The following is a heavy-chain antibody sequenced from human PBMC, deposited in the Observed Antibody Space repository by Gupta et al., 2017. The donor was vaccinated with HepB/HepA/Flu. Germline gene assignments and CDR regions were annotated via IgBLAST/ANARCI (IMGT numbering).Heavy chain of an antibody. Sequence: QITLKESGPTVVKPTETLTLTCSFSGFSLRSRGVGVGWIRQPPGKALEWLALVYYDDDRRYSPSLKDRLTITRDTSKNQVVLAMTKMEPVETATYYCAHLIFSVTFFGVFTDNDACDVWGQGTIVTVSS. V-gene: IGHV2-5*02. CDR3: AHLIFSVTFFGVFTDNDACDV. CDR1: GFSLRSRGVG. J-gene: IGHJ3*01. D-gene: IGHD3-3*01. CDR2: VYYDDDR.